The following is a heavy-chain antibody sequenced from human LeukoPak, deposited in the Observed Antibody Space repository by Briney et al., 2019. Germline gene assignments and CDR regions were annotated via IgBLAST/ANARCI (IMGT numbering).Heavy chain of an antibody. J-gene: IGHJ1*01. CDR1: GFTFSSYG. CDR2: IRYDGSNK. V-gene: IGHV3-30*02. CDR3: SLGELSSRAEYFQH. D-gene: IGHD3-16*02. Sequence: GGSLRLSCAASGFTFSSYGMHWVRQAPGKGLEWVAFIRYDGSNKYYADSVKGRFTISRDNSKNTLYLQMNSLRAEDTAVCYCSLGELSSRAEYFQHWGQGTLVTVSS.